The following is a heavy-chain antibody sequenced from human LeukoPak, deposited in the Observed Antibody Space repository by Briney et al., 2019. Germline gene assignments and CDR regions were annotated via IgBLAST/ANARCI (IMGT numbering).Heavy chain of an antibody. J-gene: IGHJ5*02. V-gene: IGHV1-3*01. D-gene: IGHD2-21*01. CDR2: LNAGNGDT. CDR1: GYTFTTYA. Sequence: ASVNVSCKASGYTFTTYAMHWVRQAPGQRLEWMGWLNAGNGDTKYSQKLQGRVTITRDASATTAYMELSSLRSEDTAVYHCAIIRGGDLNWFDPWGQGTLVTVSS. CDR3: AIIRGGDLNWFDP.